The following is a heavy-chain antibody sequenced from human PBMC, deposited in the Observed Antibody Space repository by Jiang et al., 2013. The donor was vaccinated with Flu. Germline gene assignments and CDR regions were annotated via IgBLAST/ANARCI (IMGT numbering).Heavy chain of an antibody. J-gene: IGHJ3*02. CDR3: XRDGNMYYFDSGGLGTFDI. CDR1: GSSISSGYY. V-gene: IGHV4-38-2*02. D-gene: IGHD3-22*01. CDR2: IYHSGNT. Sequence: GSGLVKPSETLSLTCGVSGSSISSGYYWGWIRQPPGKGLEWIGSIYHSGNTYYNPSLKSRVTISVDTSKNQFYLKLSSVTAADTAVYSCXRDGNMYYFDSGGLGTFDIVGPRD.